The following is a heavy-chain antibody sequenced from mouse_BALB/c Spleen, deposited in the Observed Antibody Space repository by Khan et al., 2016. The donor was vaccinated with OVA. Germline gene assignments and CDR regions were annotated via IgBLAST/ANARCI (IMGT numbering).Heavy chain of an antibody. J-gene: IGHJ3*01. V-gene: IGHV1S81*02. D-gene: IGHD1-1*02. CDR2: INPSNGRT. CDR1: GYIFTTYW. CDR3: ARLNYSWLAD. Sequence: QVQLKQPGAELVKPGASVKLSCKASGYIFTTYWMHWVKQRPGQGLEWIGEINPSNGRTNNNAKFKSKATLTVDKSSSTAYMQLSSLTSEDSAVYYCARLNYSWLADWSHGTLVTVSA.